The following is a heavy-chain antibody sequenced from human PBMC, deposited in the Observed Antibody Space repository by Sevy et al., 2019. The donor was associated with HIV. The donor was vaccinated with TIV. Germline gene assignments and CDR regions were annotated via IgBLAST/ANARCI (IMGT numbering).Heavy chain of an antibody. CDR3: AFKEYTSKPVVFDY. Sequence: GGSLRLSCAASGFIYSNYWMSWVRQAPGKGPEWVANINQDGTETDYVDSVKGRFTISRDNAKNTLYLQMNSLRAEDTALYYCAFKEYTSKPVVFDYWGRGTLVTVSS. D-gene: IGHD2-15*01. V-gene: IGHV3-7*01. J-gene: IGHJ4*02. CDR2: INQDGTET. CDR1: GFIYSNYW.